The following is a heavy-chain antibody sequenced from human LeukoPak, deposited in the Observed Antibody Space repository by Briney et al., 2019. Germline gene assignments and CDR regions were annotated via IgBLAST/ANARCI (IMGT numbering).Heavy chain of an antibody. CDR1: GGSFSGYY. D-gene: IGHD2-2*02. CDR2: INHSGST. CDR3: ARGILGYCSSTSCYTYYYYMDV. Sequence: SETLSLTCAVYGGSFSGYYWSWLRQPPGKGLEWIGEINHSGSTNYNPSHTSRVTISVDTSKNQFSLKLSSVPAADTAVYYCARGILGYCSSTSCYTYYYYMDVWGKGTTVTVSS. V-gene: IGHV4-34*01. J-gene: IGHJ6*03.